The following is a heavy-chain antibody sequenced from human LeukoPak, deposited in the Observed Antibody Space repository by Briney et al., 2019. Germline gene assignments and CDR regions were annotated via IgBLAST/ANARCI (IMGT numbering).Heavy chain of an antibody. D-gene: IGHD3-9*01. CDR1: GYTFTSNY. Sequence: ASVKVSCKAFGYTFTSNYMHWVRQAPGQGLEWMGWINPNHGDTNYAQKFQDRVSMTRDTSISTAYMHLSRLRSADTAVYYCARSPHILTGENFDYWGQGTLLTVSS. CDR2: INPNHGDT. CDR3: ARSPHILTGENFDY. V-gene: IGHV1-2*02. J-gene: IGHJ4*02.